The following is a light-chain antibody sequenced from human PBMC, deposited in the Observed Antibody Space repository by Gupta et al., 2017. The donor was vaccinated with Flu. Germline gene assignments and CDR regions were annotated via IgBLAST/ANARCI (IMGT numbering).Light chain of an antibody. CDR1: SSNIGSNY. J-gene: IGLJ1*01. V-gene: IGLV1-47*01. CDR2: RNN. Sequence: QSVLTQPPSASKTPGQRVTISWSGSSSNIGSNYVYWYQQLPGTAPKLLIYRNNQRPSGVPDRFSGSKSGTSASLAISGLRSEDEADYYCAAWDDSLSGSYVFGTGTKVTAL. CDR3: AAWDDSLSGSYV.